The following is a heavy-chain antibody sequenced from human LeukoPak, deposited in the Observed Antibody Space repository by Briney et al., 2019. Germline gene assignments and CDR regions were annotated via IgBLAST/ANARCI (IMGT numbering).Heavy chain of an antibody. D-gene: IGHD3/OR15-3a*01. V-gene: IGHV3-23*01. CDR1: GFTFSSYA. J-gene: IGHJ3*02. Sequence: PGGSLRLSCAASGFTFSSYAMHWVRQAPGKGLEWVSAITGSGDTTYYAASVKGRFTISRDNSKNTLYLQMSSLRAEDTAIYYCAKDRDGRDWYKDAFDIWGQGTMVTVSS. CDR2: ITGSGDTT. CDR3: AKDRDGRDWYKDAFDI.